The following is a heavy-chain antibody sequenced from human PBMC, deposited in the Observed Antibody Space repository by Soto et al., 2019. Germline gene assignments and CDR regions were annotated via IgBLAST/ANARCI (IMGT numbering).Heavy chain of an antibody. CDR1: GYSFTSYW. Sequence: VEALKISCKGSGYSFTSYWISWVRQMPGKGLEWMGRIDPSDSYTNYSPSFQGHVTISADKSLSTAYLQWSSLKASDTAMYYCARSTWFGELPVNWGQGTLVTVSS. V-gene: IGHV5-10-1*01. CDR2: IDPSDSYT. D-gene: IGHD3-10*01. J-gene: IGHJ4*02. CDR3: ARSTWFGELPVN.